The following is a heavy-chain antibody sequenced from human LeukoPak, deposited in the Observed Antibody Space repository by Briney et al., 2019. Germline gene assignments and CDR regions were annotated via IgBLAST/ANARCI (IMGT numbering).Heavy chain of an antibody. D-gene: IGHD2-15*01. J-gene: IGHJ4*02. CDR1: GYTFSSYG. Sequence: ASLKVSCKASGYTFSSYGISWVRQVPGQGLEWMGWISGYNVNTNYAQNLQGRVTMTTDTSTSTAYMELRSLRSDDTAVYYCARGPYCNGGTCYSQYFDYWGQGTLVTVSS. CDR2: ISGYNVNT. V-gene: IGHV1-18*01. CDR3: ARGPYCNGGTCYSQYFDY.